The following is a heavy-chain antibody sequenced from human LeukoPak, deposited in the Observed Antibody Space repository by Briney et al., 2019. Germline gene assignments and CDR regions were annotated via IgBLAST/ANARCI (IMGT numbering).Heavy chain of an antibody. J-gene: IGHJ3*02. Sequence: PSETLSLTCTVSGGSISSYYWSWTRQPPGKGLEWIGYIYYSGSTNYNPSLKSRVTISVDTSKNQFSLKLSSVTAADTAVYYCARYYYGSGSLDAFDIWGQGTMVTVSS. CDR3: ARYYYGSGSLDAFDI. CDR1: GGSISSYY. V-gene: IGHV4-59*01. CDR2: IYYSGST. D-gene: IGHD3-10*01.